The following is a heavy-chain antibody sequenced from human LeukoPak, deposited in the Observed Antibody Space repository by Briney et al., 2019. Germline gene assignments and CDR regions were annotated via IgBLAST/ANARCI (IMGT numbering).Heavy chain of an antibody. CDR2: INIDGSSA. J-gene: IGHJ5*02. D-gene: IGHD6-19*01. CDR1: GFTFNNYW. Sequence: HPGGSLRLSCAASGFTFNNYWMHWVRQAPGKGLVWVSRINIDGSSASYADSVKGRFTISRDNAKNTLYLQTNSLRAEDTAVYYCAREGWSPRANWFDPWGQGTLVTVSS. V-gene: IGHV3-74*01. CDR3: AREGWSPRANWFDP.